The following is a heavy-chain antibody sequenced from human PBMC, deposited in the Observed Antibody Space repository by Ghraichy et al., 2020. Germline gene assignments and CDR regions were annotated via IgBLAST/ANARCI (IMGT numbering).Heavy chain of an antibody. V-gene: IGHV3-23*01. D-gene: IGHD3-3*01. CDR3: AKDQDVDDLNWFDP. J-gene: IGHJ5*02. CDR1: GFTFSSYA. CDR2: ISGSGGST. Sequence: LSLTCAASGFTFSSYAMSWVRQAPGKGLEWVSAISGSGGSTYYADSVKGRFTISRDNSKNTLYLQMNSLRAEDTAVYYCAKDQDVDDLNWFDPWGQGTLVTVSS.